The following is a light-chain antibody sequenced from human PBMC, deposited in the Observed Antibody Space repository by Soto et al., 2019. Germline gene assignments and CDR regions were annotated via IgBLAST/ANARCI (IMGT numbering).Light chain of an antibody. J-gene: IGKJ5*01. CDR2: AAS. CDR3: QYYNNWPPSIS. V-gene: IGKV3D-15*01. CDR1: QTIGNH. Sequence: EIVMTQSAGTLSVSPGEGGNLXCRASQTIGNHFDWYEQSPGKAPRLLIXAASNRATGIPPRFSGSGSGTEFTLTISSLQSEDFAFYYCQYYNNWPPSISFGQGTRLEI.